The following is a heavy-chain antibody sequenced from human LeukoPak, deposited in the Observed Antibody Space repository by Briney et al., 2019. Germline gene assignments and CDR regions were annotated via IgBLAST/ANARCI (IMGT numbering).Heavy chain of an antibody. CDR2: IYYSGST. CDR1: GGSISSGDYY. D-gene: IGHD3-22*01. CDR3: ATSRSYYYDSSGYPLDY. J-gene: IGHJ4*02. V-gene: IGHV4-30-4*01. Sequence: SQTLSLTRTVSGGSISSGDYYWSWIRQPPGKGLEWIGYIYYSGSTYYNPSLKSRVTISVDTSKNQFSLKLSSVTAADTAVYYCATSRSYYYDSSGYPLDYWGQGTLVTVSS.